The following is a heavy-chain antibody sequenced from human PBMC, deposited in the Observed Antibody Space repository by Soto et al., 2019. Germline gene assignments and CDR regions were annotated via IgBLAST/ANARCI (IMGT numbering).Heavy chain of an antibody. CDR2: ISYDGNNQ. Sequence: QGQLVESGGGVAQPGRSLRLSCAASGFTFSNYGMHWVRQAPGKGLEWVAVISYDGNNQYYADSVEGRITISRDNSKNTLYLQMNSLRAEDTAVYYCAKDGNIYSSGWYVPSLDYWGQGTLVTVSS. D-gene: IGHD6-19*01. CDR1: GFTFSNYG. V-gene: IGHV3-30*18. J-gene: IGHJ4*02. CDR3: AKDGNIYSSGWYVPSLDY.